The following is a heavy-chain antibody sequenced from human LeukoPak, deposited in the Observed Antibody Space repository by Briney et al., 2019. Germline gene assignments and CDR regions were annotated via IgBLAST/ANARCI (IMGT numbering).Heavy chain of an antibody. D-gene: IGHD6-13*01. Sequence: PGGSLRLSCAASGFTFSSYSMNWVRQAPGKGLEWVSYISSSSTIYYADSVKGRFTISRDNSKNTLYLQMNSLRAEDTAVYYCAKDLGSSWSHFDYWGQGTLVTVSS. CDR2: ISSSSTI. J-gene: IGHJ4*02. V-gene: IGHV3-48*01. CDR1: GFTFSSYS. CDR3: AKDLGSSWSHFDY.